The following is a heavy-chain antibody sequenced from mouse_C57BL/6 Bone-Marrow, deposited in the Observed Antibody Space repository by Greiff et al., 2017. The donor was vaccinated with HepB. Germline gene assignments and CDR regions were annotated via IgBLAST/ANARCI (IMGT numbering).Heavy chain of an antibody. CDR1: GYSFTGYY. CDR3: ARFLLWSRKGYFDY. V-gene: IGHV1-31*01. Sequence: EVKLQESGPELVKPGASVKISCKASGYSFTGYYMHWVKQSHGNILDWIGYIYPYNGVSSYNQKFKGKATLTVDKSSSTAYMELRSLTSEDSAVYYCARFLLWSRKGYFDYWGQGTTLTVSS. J-gene: IGHJ2*01. CDR2: IYPYNGVS. D-gene: IGHD2-2*01.